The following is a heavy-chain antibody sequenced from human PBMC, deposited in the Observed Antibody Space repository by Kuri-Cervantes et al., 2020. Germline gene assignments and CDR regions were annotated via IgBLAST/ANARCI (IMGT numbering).Heavy chain of an antibody. Sequence: SETLSLTCTVSGGSISSGGYYWGWIRQPPGKGLEWIGSIYYSGSTYYNPSLKSRVTISVDTSKNQFSLKLSSVTAADTAVYYCARGQWLVRKRSNVVPFDPWGQGTLVTVSS. D-gene: IGHD6-19*01. CDR1: GGSISSGGYY. V-gene: IGHV4-39*07. CDR3: ARGQWLVRKRSNVVPFDP. J-gene: IGHJ5*02. CDR2: IYYSGST.